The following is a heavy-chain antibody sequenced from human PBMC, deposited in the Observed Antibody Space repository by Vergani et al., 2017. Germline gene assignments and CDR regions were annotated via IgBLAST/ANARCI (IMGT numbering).Heavy chain of an antibody. CDR3: ARDCDDISGYCFYYFDY. V-gene: IGHV1-69*11. CDR2: IITILGTA. CDR1: GGTFSSYA. Sequence: QVQLVQSGAEVKKPGSSVKVSCKASGGTFSSYAISWVRQAPGQGLEWMGRIITILGTANYEQKFQGRVTNTADESPSTAYMELSRLRSEDTAVYYCARDCDDISGYCFYYFDYWGQGTLVTVSS. D-gene: IGHD3-22*01. J-gene: IGHJ4*02.